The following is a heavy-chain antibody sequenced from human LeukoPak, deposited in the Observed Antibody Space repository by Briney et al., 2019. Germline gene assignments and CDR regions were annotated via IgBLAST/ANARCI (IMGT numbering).Heavy chain of an antibody. Sequence: SETLSLTCTVSVGSISSYYWSWIRQPPGKGVEWIGYIYTCGSTNYNPSLKSRFNISVDTSKNHFSLKLRSVTAADTAVYYCAGGYCSSTSCYDYYSYYMDVWGKGTTVTVSS. D-gene: IGHD2-2*01. CDR2: IYTCGST. J-gene: IGHJ6*03. CDR1: VGSISSYY. CDR3: AGGYCSSTSCYDYYSYYMDV. V-gene: IGHV4-4*09.